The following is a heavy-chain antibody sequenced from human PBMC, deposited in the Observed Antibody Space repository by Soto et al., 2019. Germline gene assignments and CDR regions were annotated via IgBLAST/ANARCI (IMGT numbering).Heavy chain of an antibody. D-gene: IGHD2-8*01. Sequence: VSCKASGYTFTSYGISWVRQAPGQGLEWMGWISAYNGNTNYAQNLQGRVTMTTDTSTSTAYMELRSLRSDDTAVYYCARDHGYCTNGVCSNYYYYGMDVWGQGTTVTVSS. J-gene: IGHJ6*02. CDR1: GYTFTSYG. CDR2: ISAYNGNT. V-gene: IGHV1-18*01. CDR3: ARDHGYCTNGVCSNYYYYGMDV.